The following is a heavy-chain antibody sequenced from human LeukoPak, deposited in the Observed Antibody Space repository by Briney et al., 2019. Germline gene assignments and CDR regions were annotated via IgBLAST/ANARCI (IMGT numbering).Heavy chain of an antibody. J-gene: IGHJ4*02. CDR1: GASFEHYF. CDR2: AYYSGST. Sequence: SSETLSLTCTVSGASFEHYFWSWIRQPPGRGLEWIGYAYYSGSTDYSPSLKSRLTISADTSKNQFSLKLNSVTAADTAVYYCASHRRSHGSEYWGQGTLVTVSS. V-gene: IGHV4-59*01. CDR3: ASHRRSHGSEY. D-gene: IGHD3-10*01.